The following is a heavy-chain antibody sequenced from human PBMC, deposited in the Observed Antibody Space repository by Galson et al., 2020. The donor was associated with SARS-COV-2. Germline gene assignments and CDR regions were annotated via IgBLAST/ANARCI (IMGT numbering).Heavy chain of an antibody. D-gene: IGHD4-17*01. CDR3: AAGNGYGDYVNYSYDDKDA. CDR1: GFTFTSSA. J-gene: IGHJ6*02. CDR2: IVVGSGNT. Sequence: SGKVSCKASGFTFTSSAMQWVRQARGQRLEWIGWIVVGSGNTNYAQKIQERVTITRDMSTSTAYMELSSLRSEDTAVYYCAAGNGYGDYVNYSYDDKDAWGQVAAVTVSS. V-gene: IGHV1-58*02.